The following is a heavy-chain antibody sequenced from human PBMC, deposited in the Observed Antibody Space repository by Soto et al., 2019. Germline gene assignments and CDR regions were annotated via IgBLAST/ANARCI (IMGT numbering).Heavy chain of an antibody. Sequence: ASVKVSCKASGYTFTSYGISWVRQAPGEGLEWVGWISGYDGNTDYAHKFRGRVTMTTDTSTNTAYMDLRSLRSDDTAVYYCARHNSKCPNWCDPWGEATQVTSSS. CDR1: GYTFTSYG. V-gene: IGHV1-18*01. D-gene: IGHD1-1*01. CDR2: ISGYDGNT. CDR3: ARHNSKCPNWCDP. J-gene: IGHJ5*02.